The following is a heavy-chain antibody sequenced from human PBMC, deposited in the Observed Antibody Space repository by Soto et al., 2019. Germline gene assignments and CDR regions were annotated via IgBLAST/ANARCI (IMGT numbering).Heavy chain of an antibody. Sequence: SETLSLTCAVYGGSFSGYYWSWIRQPPGKGLEWIGEINHSGSTNYNPSLKSRVTISVDTSKSQFSLKLSSVTAADTAVYYCARINWRQQLVDIWGQGTMVTVSS. V-gene: IGHV4-34*01. CDR1: GGSFSGYY. D-gene: IGHD6-13*01. J-gene: IGHJ3*02. CDR2: INHSGST. CDR3: ARINWRQQLVDI.